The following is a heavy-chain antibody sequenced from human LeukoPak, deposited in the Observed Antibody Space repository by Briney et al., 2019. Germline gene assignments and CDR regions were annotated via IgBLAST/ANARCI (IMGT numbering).Heavy chain of an antibody. J-gene: IGHJ5*02. Sequence: GGSLRLSCAASGFTFSDYYMSWVRQAPGKGLEWVASIGAVGSPIDYADSVKGRFSISRDNGKNSLYLQMNSLRAEDTAVYYCATTPGATRKTIIRLGGWFDPWGQGTLVTVSS. CDR3: ATTPGATRKTIIRLGGWFDP. CDR1: GFTFSDYY. V-gene: IGHV3-11*01. CDR2: IGAVGSPI. D-gene: IGHD3-10*01.